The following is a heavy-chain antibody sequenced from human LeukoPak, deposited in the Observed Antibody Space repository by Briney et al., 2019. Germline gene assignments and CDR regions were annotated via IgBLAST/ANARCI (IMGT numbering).Heavy chain of an antibody. CDR1: GGSISSYY. V-gene: IGHV4-59*12. D-gene: IGHD6-19*01. CDR3: AREYTLYRSGWFLDY. Sequence: SETLSLTCTVSGGSISSYYWSWIQQPPGKGLEWIGYIYYSGSTNYNPSLKSRVTISVDTSKNQFSLKLSSVTAADTAVYYCAREYTLYRSGWFLDYWGQGTVVTVSS. CDR2: IYYSGST. J-gene: IGHJ4*02.